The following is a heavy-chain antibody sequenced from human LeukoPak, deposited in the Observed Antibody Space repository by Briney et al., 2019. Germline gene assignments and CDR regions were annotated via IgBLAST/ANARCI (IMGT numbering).Heavy chain of an antibody. D-gene: IGHD2-15*01. CDR1: GFMFSSYA. Sequence: PGGSLRLSCAASGFMFSSYAMSWVRQAPGKGLQWVSSISSTGDITYYADSVRGRFTISRDTSKNTLWLQMNSLRVEDTAIYYCAKSGVSGWWSPNSNWGQGTLLTVSS. CDR3: AKSGVSGWWSPNSN. V-gene: IGHV3-23*01. CDR2: ISSTGDIT. J-gene: IGHJ4*02.